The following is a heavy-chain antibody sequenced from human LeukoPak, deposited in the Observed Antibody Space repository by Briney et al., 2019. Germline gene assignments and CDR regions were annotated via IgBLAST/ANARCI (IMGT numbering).Heavy chain of an antibody. D-gene: IGHD3-22*01. CDR2: ISDGGSTT. CDR1: GFTFSSYW. J-gene: IGHJ4*02. V-gene: IGHV3-74*01. CDR3: SRSAYYDGSGNYDDY. Sequence: GGSLRLSCTASGFTFSSYWMHWVRQAPGKGLVWVSRISDGGSTTTYADSVKGRFTISRDNAKNTLYRQMNGLRAEDTAVYYCSRSAYYDGSGNYDDYWGQGTLVTVSS.